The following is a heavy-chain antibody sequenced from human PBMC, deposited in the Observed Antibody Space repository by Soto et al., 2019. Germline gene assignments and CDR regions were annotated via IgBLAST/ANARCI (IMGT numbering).Heavy chain of an antibody. Sequence: ASVKVSCKASGYTFTSYAMHWVRQAPGQRLEWMGWINAGNGNTKYSQKFQGRVTITRDTSASTAYMELSSLRSEDTAVYYCARVFPPSLTRQIWFGEPSMDVWGKGTTVTVSS. CDR3: ARVFPPSLTRQIWFGEPSMDV. CDR2: INAGNGNT. V-gene: IGHV1-3*01. D-gene: IGHD3-10*01. CDR1: GYTFTSYA. J-gene: IGHJ6*03.